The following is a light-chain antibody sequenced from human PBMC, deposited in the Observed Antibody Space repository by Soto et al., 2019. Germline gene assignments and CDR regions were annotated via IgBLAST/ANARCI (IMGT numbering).Light chain of an antibody. V-gene: IGLV2-14*01. Sequence: QSVLTQPASVSGSPGQSIAISCTGTTSAVGGYNYVSWFKQHSGKDPKLMIYVVSNRPSGISDLFSGSKSGNTATLPISGLHAEDEAEYNRVTYINIATYVFVHGTKLTVL. CDR2: VVS. J-gene: IGLJ1*01. CDR1: TSAVGGYNY. CDR3: VTYINIATYV.